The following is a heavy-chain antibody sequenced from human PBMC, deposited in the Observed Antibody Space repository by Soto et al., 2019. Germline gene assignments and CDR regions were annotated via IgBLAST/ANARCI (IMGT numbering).Heavy chain of an antibody. J-gene: IGHJ3*02. CDR3: ARDPGIAARRGAFDI. CDR2: INPNSGGT. D-gene: IGHD6-6*01. Sequence: ASVKVSCKASGYTFTGYYMHWVRQAPGQGLGWMGWINPNSGGTNYAQKFQGWVTMTKDTSISTAYMELSRLRSDDTAVYYCARDPGIAARRGAFDIWGQGTMVTVSS. V-gene: IGHV1-2*04. CDR1: GYTFTGYY.